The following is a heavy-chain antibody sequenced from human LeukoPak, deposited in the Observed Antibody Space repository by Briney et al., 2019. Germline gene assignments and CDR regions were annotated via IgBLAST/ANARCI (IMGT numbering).Heavy chain of an antibody. Sequence: PGGSLRLSCAASGFTFSSYAMHWVRQAPGKGLEWVAVISYDGSNKYYADSVKGRFTISRDNSKNTLYLQMNSLRAEDTAVYYCARDPDSSSWSLFAYWGQGTLVTVSS. J-gene: IGHJ4*02. V-gene: IGHV3-30-3*01. CDR2: ISYDGSNK. D-gene: IGHD6-13*01. CDR1: GFTFSSYA. CDR3: ARDPDSSSWSLFAY.